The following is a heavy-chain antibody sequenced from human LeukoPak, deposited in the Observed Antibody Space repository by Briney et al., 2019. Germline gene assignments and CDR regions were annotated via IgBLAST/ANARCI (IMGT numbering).Heavy chain of an antibody. CDR1: GFTVSSNY. CDR3: ATGGYLSPFDY. J-gene: IGHJ4*02. Sequence: PGGSLRLSCAASGFTVSSNYMSWVRQAPGKGLEWVSVIYSGGSTYYADSVKGRFTISRDNSKNTLYLQMNGLRAEDTAVYYCATGGYLSPFDYWGQGTLVTVSS. V-gene: IGHV3-53*01. D-gene: IGHD2-21*02. CDR2: IYSGGST.